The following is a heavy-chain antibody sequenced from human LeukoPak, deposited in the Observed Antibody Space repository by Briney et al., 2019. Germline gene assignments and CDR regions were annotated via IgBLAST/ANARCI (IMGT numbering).Heavy chain of an antibody. CDR2: IYYSGST. Sequence: SETLSLTCTVSGGSISSYYWSWIRQPPGKGLDWIGYIYYSGSTNYNPSLKSRVTISVDTSKNQFSLKLSSVTAADTAVYYCARVADIDYYYMDVWGKGTTVTVSS. D-gene: IGHD2-15*01. CDR1: GGSISSYY. J-gene: IGHJ6*03. V-gene: IGHV4-59*01. CDR3: ARVADIDYYYMDV.